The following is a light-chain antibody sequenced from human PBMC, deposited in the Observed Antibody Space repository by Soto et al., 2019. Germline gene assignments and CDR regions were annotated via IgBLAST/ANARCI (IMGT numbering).Light chain of an antibody. CDR3: QQYNSYSPLT. CDR2: DTF. CDR1: QSISSW. V-gene: IGKV1-5*01. J-gene: IGKJ4*01. Sequence: DIQMTQSPSSLSASVGDRVSITCRASQSISSWLAWYQQKPGKAPKLLMFDTFSLESGVPSRFSGSRSGTEFSHTISSLQPDDYATYYCQQYNSYSPLTFGGGTKVEIK.